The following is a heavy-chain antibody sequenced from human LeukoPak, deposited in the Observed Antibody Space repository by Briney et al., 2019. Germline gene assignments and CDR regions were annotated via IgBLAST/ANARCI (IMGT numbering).Heavy chain of an antibody. CDR3: ARVDSSGWYGDVDY. D-gene: IGHD6-19*01. CDR2: IKQDGTEK. V-gene: IGHV3-7*01. Sequence: GGSLRLSCAASGFTFSSCWMNWVRQAPGKGLEWVANIKQDGTEKYFVDSVKGRFTISRDNAKNSLYLQMNSLRAEDTAVYYCARVDSSGWYGDVDYWGQGTLVTVSS. CDR1: GFTFSSCW. J-gene: IGHJ4*02.